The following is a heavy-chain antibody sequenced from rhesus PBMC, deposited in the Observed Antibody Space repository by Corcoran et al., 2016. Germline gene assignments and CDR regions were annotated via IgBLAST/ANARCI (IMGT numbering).Heavy chain of an antibody. CDR2: THGGGGST. V-gene: IGHV4-147*01. J-gene: IGHJ4*01. Sequence: QVQLQESGPGLVKPSETLSLTCAVSGGSVSSNFWSWIRQPPGKGREWIGRTHGGGGSTNSNPSLTSPVPFSTDTSKNQFSLKLTSVTAADTAVYYCAREVGRGFDYWGQGVLVTVSS. D-gene: IGHD2-39*01. CDR1: GGSVSSNF. CDR3: AREVGRGFDY.